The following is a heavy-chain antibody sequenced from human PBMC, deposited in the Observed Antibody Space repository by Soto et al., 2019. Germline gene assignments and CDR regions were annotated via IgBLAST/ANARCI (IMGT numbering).Heavy chain of an antibody. J-gene: IGHJ6*03. CDR3: ARGDCVGGPCYSLAGSFYYYVDV. D-gene: IGHD2-15*01. CDR2: INSDGSVS. Sequence: EVQLVESGGGLVQPGGSLRLSCAASGFTFSNYWMYWVRQAPGKGLVWVSRINSDGSVSSYADSVKGRLTISRDNVKNTLYLQMNRLRAEDTAVYYCARGDCVGGPCYSLAGSFYYYVDVWGKGTTVTVFS. CDR1: GFTFSNYW. V-gene: IGHV3-74*01.